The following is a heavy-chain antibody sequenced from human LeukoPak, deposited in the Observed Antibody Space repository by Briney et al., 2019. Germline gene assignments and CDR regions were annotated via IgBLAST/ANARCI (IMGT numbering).Heavy chain of an antibody. CDR2: ITGGGGST. CDR3: AREGTYPDFWSGYFEY. D-gene: IGHD3-3*01. Sequence: AGGSLRLSCAASGFTFSNYAMSWVRQVPGKGLEWVAAITGGGGSTFHADSVKGRFTISRDNSKNTLYLEMNSLTVDDTGVYYCAREGTYPDFWSGYFEYWGQGTLVTVSS. J-gene: IGHJ4*02. CDR1: GFTFSNYA. V-gene: IGHV3-23*01.